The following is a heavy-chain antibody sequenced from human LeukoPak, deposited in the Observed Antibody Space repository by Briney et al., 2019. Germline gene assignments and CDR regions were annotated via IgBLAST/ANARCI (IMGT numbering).Heavy chain of an antibody. CDR2: INHSGST. J-gene: IGHJ4*02. Sequence: KSSETLSLTCAVYGGSFSGYYWSWIRQPPGKGLEWIGEINHSGSTNYNPSLKSRVTISVDTSKNQFSLKLSSVTAADTAVYYCARGWPGHPDYWGQGTLVTVSS. V-gene: IGHV4-34*01. D-gene: IGHD5-24*01. CDR3: ARGWPGHPDY. CDR1: GGSFSGYY.